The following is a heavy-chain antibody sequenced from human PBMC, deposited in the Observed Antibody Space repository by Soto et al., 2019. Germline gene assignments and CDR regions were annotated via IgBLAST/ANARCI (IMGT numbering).Heavy chain of an antibody. Sequence: SETLSLTCAVSGGSISSSSYYWGWIRQPPGKGLEWIGSIYYSGSTYYNPSLKSRVTISVDTSKNQFSLKLSSVTAADTAVYYCAAGYSSSWGDFDYWGQGTLVTVSS. CDR1: GGSISSSSYY. D-gene: IGHD6-13*01. CDR3: AAGYSSSWGDFDY. J-gene: IGHJ4*02. V-gene: IGHV4-39*01. CDR2: IYYSGST.